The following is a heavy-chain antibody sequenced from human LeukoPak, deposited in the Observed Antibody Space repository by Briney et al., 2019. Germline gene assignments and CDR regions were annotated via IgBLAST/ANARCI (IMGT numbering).Heavy chain of an antibody. Sequence: SGGSLRLSCAASGFTFSAYSMNWVRQAPGKGLEWVSFISTGGSTIYYADSVKGRFTISRDNAKNSLYLQMNSLTEDDTAVYHRARGETALTSYLYDWGQGTLVTVSS. CDR2: ISTGGSTI. V-gene: IGHV3-48*02. CDR3: ARGETALTSYLYD. CDR1: GFTFSAYS. D-gene: IGHD4-17*01. J-gene: IGHJ4*02.